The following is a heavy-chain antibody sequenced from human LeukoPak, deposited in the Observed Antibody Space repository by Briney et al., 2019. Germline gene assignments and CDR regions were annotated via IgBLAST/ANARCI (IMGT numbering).Heavy chain of an antibody. CDR1: GFTFSSYA. V-gene: IGHV3-23*01. J-gene: IGHJ4*02. Sequence: GGSLRLSCAASGFTFSSYATSWVRQAPGKGLEWVSAISGSGGSTYYADSVKGRFTISRDNSKNTLYLQMNSLRAEDTAVYYCAKDRPSWALGYCSGGSCYSPDSVYWGQGTLVTVSS. CDR2: ISGSGGST. CDR3: AKDRPSWALGYCSGGSCYSPDSVY. D-gene: IGHD2-15*01.